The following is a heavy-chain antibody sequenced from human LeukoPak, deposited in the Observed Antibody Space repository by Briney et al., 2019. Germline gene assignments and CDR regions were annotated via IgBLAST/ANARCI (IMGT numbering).Heavy chain of an antibody. CDR2: ISYSGTT. D-gene: IGHD1-26*01. V-gene: IGHV4-38-2*02. CDR3: EREGDVLGATIDS. J-gene: IGHJ4*02. CDR1: DYSISSGYY. Sequence: SETLSLTCVAADYSISSGYYWGWIRQPPGKGLEWIGSISYSGTTYYNPSFKSRITISLDTSKNQFSLKLRSVTAADTAFYYCEREGDVLGATIDSWGQGTLVTVSS.